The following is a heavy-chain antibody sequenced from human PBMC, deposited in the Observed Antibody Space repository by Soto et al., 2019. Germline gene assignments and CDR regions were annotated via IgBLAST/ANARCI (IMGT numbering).Heavy chain of an antibody. CDR3: AKMRIRRSSNRVGCFDH. J-gene: IGHJ5*02. D-gene: IGHD6-6*01. CDR2: IIPIFRTT. Sequence: SVKVSCKASGDTFSNYGITWVRQAPGQGLEWMGVIIPIFRTTNYAQRFQGRLTITADKSTTTVYLELSNLRCEDTAVYYCAKMRIRRSSNRVGCFDHWGQGNQVTVSS. V-gene: IGHV1-69*06. CDR1: GDTFSNYG.